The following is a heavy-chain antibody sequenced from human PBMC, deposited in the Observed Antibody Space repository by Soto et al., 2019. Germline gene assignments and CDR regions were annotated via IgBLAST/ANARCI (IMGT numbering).Heavy chain of an antibody. D-gene: IGHD6-19*01. J-gene: IGHJ6*02. V-gene: IGHV3-30*18. CDR2: ISYDGSNK. CDR1: GFTFSSYG. Sequence: QVQLVESGGGVVQPGRSLRLSCAASGFTFSSYGMHWVRQAPGKGLEWVAVISYDGSNKYYADSVKGRCTISRDNSKNPLYLQMNSLRAEDTAVYYRAKARGWLEERYYYCMDVWGQGTTVTVSS. CDR3: AKARGWLEERYYYCMDV.